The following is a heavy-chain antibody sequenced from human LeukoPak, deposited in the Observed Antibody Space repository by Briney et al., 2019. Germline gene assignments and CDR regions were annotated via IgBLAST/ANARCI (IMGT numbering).Heavy chain of an antibody. V-gene: IGHV4-39*01. D-gene: IGHD1-26*01. CDR1: GGSITSSSYY. Sequence: SEALSLTCIVSGGSITSSSYYWGWIRQPPGKGLEWIGSIYYSGSTYYNPSLKSRVTISIDTSKNQFSLKLSSLTAADTAVYYCARHGADAYYNYYMDAWGKGTTVTVSS. CDR2: IYYSGST. CDR3: ARHGADAYYNYYMDA. J-gene: IGHJ6*03.